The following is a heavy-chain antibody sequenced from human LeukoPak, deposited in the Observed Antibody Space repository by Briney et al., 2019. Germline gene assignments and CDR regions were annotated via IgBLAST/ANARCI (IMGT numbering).Heavy chain of an antibody. V-gene: IGHV4-61*02. CDR1: GGSISSGSYY. CDR3: ARGQEVVAENYFDY. J-gene: IGHJ4*02. D-gene: IGHD5-12*01. Sequence: ASETLSLTCTVSGGSISSGSYYWSWIRQPAGKGLEWIGRIYPSGTTNYNPSLKSRVTISVDTSKNQFSLKLRSVTAADTAVYYCARGQEVVAENYFDYWGQGTLVTVSS. CDR2: IYPSGTT.